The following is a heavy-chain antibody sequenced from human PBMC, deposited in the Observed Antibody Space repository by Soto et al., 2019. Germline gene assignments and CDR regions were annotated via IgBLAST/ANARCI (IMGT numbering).Heavy chain of an antibody. Sequence: TGGPLRLPCAASGFTFSGYGVSWVRQAPRKGLEWVSAISGSGGSTHYADSVKGRFTISRDNSKNTLYLQMNSLRAEDTAVYYCAKDAPTVVVPAAPTGDDYWGQGTLVTVSS. CDR3: AKDAPTVVVPAAPTGDDY. D-gene: IGHD2-2*01. J-gene: IGHJ4*02. CDR2: ISGSGGST. V-gene: IGHV3-23*01. CDR1: GFTFSGYG.